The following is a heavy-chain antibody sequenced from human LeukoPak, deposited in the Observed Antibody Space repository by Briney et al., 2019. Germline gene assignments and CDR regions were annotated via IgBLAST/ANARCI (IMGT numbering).Heavy chain of an antibody. V-gene: IGHV1-46*01. Sequence: ASVKVSCKASGYTFTSYYMHWVRQAPGQGLEWMGIIDPSDGSTIYAQKFQGRVTMTRETSTSTVHMELSSLRSDDTAVYYCTRDESGTRRGWFEYWGQGTLVTVSS. CDR1: GYTFTSYY. CDR2: IDPSDGST. CDR3: TRDESGTRRGWFEY. J-gene: IGHJ5*01.